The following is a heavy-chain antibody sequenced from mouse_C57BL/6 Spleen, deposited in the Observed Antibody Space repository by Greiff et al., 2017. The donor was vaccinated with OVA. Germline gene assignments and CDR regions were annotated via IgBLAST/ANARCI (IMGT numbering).Heavy chain of an antibody. J-gene: IGHJ1*03. CDR3: ARRGNYQRGWYFDV. D-gene: IGHD2-1*01. Sequence: QVQLQQPGAELVKPGASVKLSCKASGYTFTSYWMQWVKQRPGQGLEWIGEIDPSDSYTNYNPKFKGKATLTVDTSSSTAYMQLSSLTSEDSAVYYCARRGNYQRGWYFDVWGTGTTVTVSS. CDR2: IDPSDSYT. CDR1: GYTFTSYW. V-gene: IGHV1-50*01.